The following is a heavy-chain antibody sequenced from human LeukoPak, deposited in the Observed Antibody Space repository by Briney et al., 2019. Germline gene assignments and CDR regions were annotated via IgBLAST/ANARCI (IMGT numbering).Heavy chain of an antibody. D-gene: IGHD1-26*01. CDR3: ARFKGGTGFDY. J-gene: IGHJ4*02. V-gene: IGHV4-39*01. CDR2: VSSSGKS. Sequence: SETLSLTCAVSGGSISTSDFDWAWIRQPPGQGLEWIATVSSSGKSYYNPYLMSRVTISVDTSKNHFSLDVTSVTAADTGLFYCARFKGGTGFDYWGRGTLVIVS. CDR1: GGSISTSDFD.